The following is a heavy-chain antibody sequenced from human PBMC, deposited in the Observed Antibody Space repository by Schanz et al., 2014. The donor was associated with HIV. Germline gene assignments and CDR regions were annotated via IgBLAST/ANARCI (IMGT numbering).Heavy chain of an antibody. CDR3: AKDTYNSGWYPGGKFDY. J-gene: IGHJ4*02. D-gene: IGHD6-19*01. Sequence: QVQLVESGGGVVQPGRSLRLSCAASGFTFGTFSMNWVRQAPGKGLECVAVISYDGSNEYYADSVKGRFTISRDNSKNTLYLQMNSLRVEDTAVYYCAKDTYNSGWYPGGKFDYWGQGTLVTVSS. V-gene: IGHV3-33*05. CDR1: GFTFGTFS. CDR2: ISYDGSNE.